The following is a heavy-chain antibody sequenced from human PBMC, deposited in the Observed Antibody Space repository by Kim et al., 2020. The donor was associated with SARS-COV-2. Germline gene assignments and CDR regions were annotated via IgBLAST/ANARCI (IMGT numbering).Heavy chain of an antibody. CDR3: ARGGMVGAGPRRYFQH. D-gene: IGHD2-15*01. J-gene: IGHJ1*01. CDR2: INSDGSST. V-gene: IGHV3-74*01. CDR1: GFTFSSYW. Sequence: GGSLRLSCAASGFTFSSYWMHWVRQAPGKGLVWVSRINSDGSSTNYADSVKGRFTISRDNAKNTLYLQMSSLRAEDTAVYYCARGGMVGAGPRRYFQHWGQGTLVTVSS.